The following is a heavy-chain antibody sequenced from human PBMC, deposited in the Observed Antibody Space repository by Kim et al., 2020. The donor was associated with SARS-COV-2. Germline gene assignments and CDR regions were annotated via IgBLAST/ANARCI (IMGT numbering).Heavy chain of an antibody. CDR3: ARGYYDTDDY. J-gene: IGHJ4*02. V-gene: IGHV1-8*01. D-gene: IGHD3-22*01. Sequence: NTGYAQKFQGRVTMTRNTSISTAYMELSSLRSEDTAVYYCARGYYDTDDYWGQGTLVTVSS. CDR2: NT.